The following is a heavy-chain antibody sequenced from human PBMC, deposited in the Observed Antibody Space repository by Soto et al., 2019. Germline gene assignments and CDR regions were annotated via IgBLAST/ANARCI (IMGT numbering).Heavy chain of an antibody. CDR2: ISYDGSNK. V-gene: IGHV3-30*18. CDR1: GFTFSSYG. D-gene: IGHD6-6*01. J-gene: IGHJ6*02. Sequence: GGSLRLSCAASGFTFSSYGMHWVRQAPGKGLEWVAVISYDGSNKYYADSVKGRFTISRDNSKNTLYLQMNSLRAEDTAVYYCAKDPRSSSSSRYYYYYGMDVWGQGTTVTVSS. CDR3: AKDPRSSSSSRYYYYYGMDV.